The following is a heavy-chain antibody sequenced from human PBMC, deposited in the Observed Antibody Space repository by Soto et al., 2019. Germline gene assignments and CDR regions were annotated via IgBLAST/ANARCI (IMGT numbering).Heavy chain of an antibody. Sequence: QVQLVQSGAEVQKPGSSVKVSCKASGGTFSSYTISWVRQAPGQGLEWMGMIIPILGIANYAEKFQGRVTITEDKSTSTAYMELSSLRSEDTAVYYCAREGGYCSGTQPFKWGQGTLVTVSS. CDR3: AREGGYCSGTQPFK. CDR1: GGTFSSYT. CDR2: IIPILGIA. D-gene: IGHD3-10*01. V-gene: IGHV1-69*08. J-gene: IGHJ4*02.